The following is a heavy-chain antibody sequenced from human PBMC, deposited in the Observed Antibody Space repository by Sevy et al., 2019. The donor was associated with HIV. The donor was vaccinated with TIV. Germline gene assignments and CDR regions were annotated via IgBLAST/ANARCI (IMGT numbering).Heavy chain of an antibody. J-gene: IGHJ4*02. V-gene: IGHV3-23*01. CDR1: GFTFSNCA. CDR3: ASGDTTMITDLDY. CDR2: INNGGST. Sequence: GGCLRLYCGASGFTFSNCAMSWVRQAPGKGPEWVSGINNGGSTYYADSVKGRFTISRDNSKKMVFLQMNSLRAEDTAVYYCASGDTTMITDLDYWGQGALVTVSS. D-gene: IGHD3-16*01.